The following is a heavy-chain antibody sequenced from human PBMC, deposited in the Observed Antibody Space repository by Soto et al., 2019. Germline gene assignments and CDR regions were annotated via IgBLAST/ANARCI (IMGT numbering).Heavy chain of an antibody. CDR2: IYWDDDK. Sequence: SGPTLVNPTQTLTLTCTFSGFSLSTSGVGVGWIRQPPGKALEWLALIYWDDDKRYSPSLKSRLTITKDTSKNQVVLTMTNMDPVDTATYYCAHSCLEWTYYDFWSGYPFDYWGQGTLVTVSS. V-gene: IGHV2-5*02. J-gene: IGHJ4*02. D-gene: IGHD3-3*01. CDR3: AHSCLEWTYYDFWSGYPFDY. CDR1: GFSLSTSGVG.